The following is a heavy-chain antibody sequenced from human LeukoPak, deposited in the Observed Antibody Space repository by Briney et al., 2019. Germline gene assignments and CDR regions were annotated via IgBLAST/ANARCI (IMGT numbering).Heavy chain of an antibody. D-gene: IGHD3-3*01. CDR3: ATDGGFWSGYYSKAKGKYYYGRDV. J-gene: IGHJ6*01. V-gene: IGHV3-11*01. Sequence: PGGSLRLSCAASGFTFSNYDMSWIRQAPGKGLDWVSFISSDGSTIYYADSVKGRFTISRDNAQNSLYLQMNSLRAEDTAVYYCATDGGFWSGYYSKAKGKYYYGRDVRGQGATVTVSS. CDR1: GFTFSNYD. CDR2: ISSDGSTI.